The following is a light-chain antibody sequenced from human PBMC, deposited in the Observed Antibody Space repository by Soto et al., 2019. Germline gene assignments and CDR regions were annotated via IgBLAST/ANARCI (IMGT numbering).Light chain of an antibody. CDR3: QHYNSYSEA. CDR1: QTISSW. V-gene: IGKV1-5*03. Sequence: DIQMTQSPSTLSGSVGDRVTITCRASQTISSWLAWYQQKPVKAPKLLIYKASTLKSGVPSRFSGSGSGTEFTLTISSLQPDDFATYYCQHYNSYSEAFGQGTKVDIK. CDR2: KAS. J-gene: IGKJ1*01.